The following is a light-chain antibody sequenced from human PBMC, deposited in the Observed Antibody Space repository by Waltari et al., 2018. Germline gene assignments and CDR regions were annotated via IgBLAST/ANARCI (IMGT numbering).Light chain of an antibody. J-gene: IGKJ4*01. CDR3: QQANSFPLT. CDR2: GAS. V-gene: IGKV1D-12*01. Sequence: DIQMTQSPSSVSASLGDRVTITRRASQDISTWLAWYQQKPGKAPKLLMYGASSLQSGVPSRFSGSRSGTDFTLTISSLQPEDFATYYCQQANSFPLTFGGGTKVEIK. CDR1: QDISTW.